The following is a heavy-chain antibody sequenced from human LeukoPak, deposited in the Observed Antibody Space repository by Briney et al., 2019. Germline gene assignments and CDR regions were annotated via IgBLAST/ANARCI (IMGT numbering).Heavy chain of an antibody. CDR2: IYHSGST. CDR3: AKSTGWHAFT. D-gene: IGHD2-2*01. Sequence: SETLSLTCTVSGGSISSSNWWSWVRPPPGKGLEWIGEIYHSGSTYYNPSLKSRVTISVDTSKNQFSLKLSSVTTADTAVYYCAKSTGWHAFTWGQGTLVTVSS. CDR1: GGSISSSNW. V-gene: IGHV4-4*02. J-gene: IGHJ4*02.